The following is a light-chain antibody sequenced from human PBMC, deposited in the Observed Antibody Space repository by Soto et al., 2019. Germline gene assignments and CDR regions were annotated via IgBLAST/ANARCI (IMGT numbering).Light chain of an antibody. CDR1: QSISSW. CDR2: DAS. Sequence: DIQMTQSPSTLSASVGDSVTITCRASQSISSWLAWYQQKPGKAPKLLIYDASSLESGVPSRFSGSGSGTEFTLTISSLQPDDFATYSCQQYNSYSKTFGQGTKV. CDR3: QQYNSYSKT. V-gene: IGKV1-5*01. J-gene: IGKJ1*01.